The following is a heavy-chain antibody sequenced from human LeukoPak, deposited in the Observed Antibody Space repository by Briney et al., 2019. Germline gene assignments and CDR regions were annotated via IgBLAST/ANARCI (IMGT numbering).Heavy chain of an antibody. Sequence: GGSLRLSCAASGFSFSNYAMSWVRQTPGKGLEWVSAITGSGGSTYHADSVKGRFTISRDNFRYTLYLQMNSLRAEDTAVYYCVKGSDVFRPYYFDYWGQGTLVTVSS. CDR2: ITGSGGST. CDR3: VKGSDVFRPYYFDY. V-gene: IGHV3-23*01. CDR1: GFSFSNYA. D-gene: IGHD6-6*01. J-gene: IGHJ4*02.